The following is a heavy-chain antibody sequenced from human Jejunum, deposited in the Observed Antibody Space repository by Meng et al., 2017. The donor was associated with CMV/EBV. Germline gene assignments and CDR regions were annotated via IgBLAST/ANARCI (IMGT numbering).Heavy chain of an antibody. Sequence: QVQLGEAWGGLVKPGGSLRLSCAATVFTFSAFYMSWVRQAPGKGLEWISYISSGSTSTHYADSVKGRFTISRDNARNSLYLQMNNLSAEDTAIYYCTRDPRLADYWGQGTLVTVSS. CDR1: VFTFSAFY. CDR3: TRDPRLADY. CDR2: ISSGSTST. D-gene: IGHD6-25*01. J-gene: IGHJ4*02. V-gene: IGHV3-11*05.